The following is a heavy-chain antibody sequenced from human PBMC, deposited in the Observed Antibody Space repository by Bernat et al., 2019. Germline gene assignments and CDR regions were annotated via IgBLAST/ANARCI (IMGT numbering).Heavy chain of an antibody. CDR1: GFTVSSNF. CDR3: ARDSSPTTVTTFGDAFDI. CDR2: IYSGGRT. V-gene: IGHV3-53*02. Sequence: EVQLVETGGGLIQPGGSLRLSCAASGFTVSSNFMSWVRQAPGKGLEWVSVIYSGGRTYYADSVKGRFTISRDNSKNTLYLQMNSLRAEDTAVYYCARDSSPTTVTTFGDAFDIWGQGTMVTASS. D-gene: IGHD4-11*01. J-gene: IGHJ3*02.